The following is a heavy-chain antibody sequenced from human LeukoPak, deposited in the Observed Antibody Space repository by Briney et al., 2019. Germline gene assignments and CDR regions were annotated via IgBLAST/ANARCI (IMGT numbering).Heavy chain of an antibody. CDR2: IYTSGST. CDR3: ARDHRYSCTTPNVSYYYYYMDV. D-gene: IGHD6-13*01. Sequence: SETLSLTCTVSGGSISSYYWSWIRQPAGKGLEWIGRIYTSGSTNYNPYLKSRVTMSVDTSKNQFSLKLSSVTAADTAVYYCARDHRYSCTTPNVSYYYYYMDVWGKGTTVTVSS. J-gene: IGHJ6*03. V-gene: IGHV4-4*07. CDR1: GGSISSYY.